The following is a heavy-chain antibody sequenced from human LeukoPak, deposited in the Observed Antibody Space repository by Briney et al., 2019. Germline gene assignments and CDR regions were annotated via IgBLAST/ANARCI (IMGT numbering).Heavy chain of an antibody. D-gene: IGHD1-26*01. J-gene: IGHJ4*02. Sequence: GGSLRLSCAASGFTFSSYWMSWVRQAPGKGLEWVANIKQDGGEKYYVDSVKGRFTISRDNAKNSLYLQMNSLRADDTAVYYCVKDSPPRYSGSPPAYWGQGTLVTVSS. CDR2: IKQDGGEK. V-gene: IGHV3-7*03. CDR1: GFTFSSYW. CDR3: VKDSPPRYSGSPPAY.